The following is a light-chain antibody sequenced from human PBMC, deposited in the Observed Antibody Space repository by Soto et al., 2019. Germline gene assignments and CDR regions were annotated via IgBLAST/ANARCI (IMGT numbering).Light chain of an antibody. Sequence: EILLTQSPGALAVSPGEGATLSCRASQSVRDNLAWYQQKPGQAPRLLIYRASIRATGVPARFSGSGSGTEFTLTISGLQSEDVSIYFCQHYNFWPHSFGQGTKVDIK. V-gene: IGKV3-15*01. J-gene: IGKJ2*01. CDR1: QSVRDN. CDR2: RAS. CDR3: QHYNFWPHS.